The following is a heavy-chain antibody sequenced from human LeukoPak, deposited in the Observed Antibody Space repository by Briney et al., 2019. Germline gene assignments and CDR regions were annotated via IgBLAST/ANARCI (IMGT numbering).Heavy chain of an antibody. D-gene: IGHD3-10*01. CDR2: NSGST. Sequence: PSETLSLTCTVSGGSISSYYWSWIRQPPGKGLEWIGYNSGSTNYNPSLKSRVTISVDTSKNQFSLKLSSETAADTAVYYCARGTPGSSYYYYYYMDVWGKGTTVTVSS. CDR1: GGSISSYY. J-gene: IGHJ6*03. CDR3: ARGTPGSSYYYYYYMDV. V-gene: IGHV4-59*01.